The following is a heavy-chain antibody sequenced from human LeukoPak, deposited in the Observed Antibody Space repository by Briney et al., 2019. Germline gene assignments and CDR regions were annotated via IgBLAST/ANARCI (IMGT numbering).Heavy chain of an antibody. CDR2: IYYSGTT. D-gene: IGHD2-8*01. J-gene: IGHJ5*02. Sequence: LRLSCAASGFTFSSYSMNWVRQHPGKGLEWIGYIYYSGTTFYNPSLQSRLTISVDTSKIQFSLKLSSVTAADTAVYYCARGIIMDTVWFDPWGQGTLVTVSS. V-gene: IGHV4-31*02. CDR1: GFTFSSYS. CDR3: ARGIIMDTVWFDP.